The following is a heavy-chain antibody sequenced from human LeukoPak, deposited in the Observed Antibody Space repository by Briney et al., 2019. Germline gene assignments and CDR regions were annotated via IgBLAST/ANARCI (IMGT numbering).Heavy chain of an antibody. J-gene: IGHJ4*02. D-gene: IGHD1-26*01. CDR1: GYSFTSYW. V-gene: IGHV5-51*01. CDR2: IYPGDSDT. CDR3: ARGELHSPYYFDY. Sequence: GESLKISCKGSGYSFTSYWIGWVRQMPGKGLELMGIIYPGDSDTRYSPSFQGQVPISADKSISTAYLQWSSLKASDTAMYYCARGELHSPYYFDYWGQGTLVTVSS.